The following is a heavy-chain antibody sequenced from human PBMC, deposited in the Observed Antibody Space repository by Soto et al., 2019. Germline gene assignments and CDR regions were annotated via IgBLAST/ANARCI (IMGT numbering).Heavy chain of an antibody. CDR3: ARSSSSWEFDY. V-gene: IGHV4-39*01. D-gene: IGHD6-13*01. CDR2: IYYSGST. CDR1: GGSISSSSYY. Sequence: PSETLSLTCTVSGGSISSSSYYWGWIRQPPGKGLEWIGSIYYSGSTYYNPSLKSRVTISVDTSKNQFSLKLSSVTAADTAVYYCARSSSSWEFDYWGQGTLVTVSS. J-gene: IGHJ4*02.